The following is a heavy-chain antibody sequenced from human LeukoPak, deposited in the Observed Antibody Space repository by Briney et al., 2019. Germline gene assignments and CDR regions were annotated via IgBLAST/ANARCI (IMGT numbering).Heavy chain of an antibody. CDR1: GGSIISYC. CDR2: IYYCGSA. CDR3: ARVKQLVYGYYFDY. D-gene: IGHD6-13*01. V-gene: IGHV4-59*01. Sequence: PSATLPLTCSVSGGSIISYCWSWIRPPPGKGLERIGYIYYCGSANSNSYPKLRVTISIHTAKYQFSLKLSSVTAADTAVYYCARVKQLVYGYYFDYWGQGTLVTVSS. J-gene: IGHJ4*02.